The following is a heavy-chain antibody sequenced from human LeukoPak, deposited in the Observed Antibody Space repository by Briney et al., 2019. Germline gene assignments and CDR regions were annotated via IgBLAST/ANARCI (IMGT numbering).Heavy chain of an antibody. CDR3: ARGLPGYSSGWYGGGFDY. Sequence: GASVKVSCKASGGTFSSYAISWVRQAPGQGLEWMGGIIPIFGTANYAQKFQGRVTITADESTSTAYMGLSSLRSEDAAVYYCARGLPGYSSGWYGGGFDYWGQGTLVTVSS. V-gene: IGHV1-69*13. J-gene: IGHJ4*02. CDR1: GGTFSSYA. CDR2: IIPIFGTA. D-gene: IGHD6-19*01.